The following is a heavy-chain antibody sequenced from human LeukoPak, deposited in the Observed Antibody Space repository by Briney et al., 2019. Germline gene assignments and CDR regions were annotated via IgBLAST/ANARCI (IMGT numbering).Heavy chain of an antibody. CDR1: GGSISSYY. J-gene: IGHJ3*02. Sequence: PSETLSLTCTVSGGSISSYYWSWIRQPPGKGLEWIGYIYYSGSTNYNPSLKSRVTISVDTSKNQFSLKLSSVTAADTAVYYCARGDYDSSGSIGFDIWGQGTMVTVSS. D-gene: IGHD3-22*01. V-gene: IGHV4-59*12. CDR3: ARGDYDSSGSIGFDI. CDR2: IYYSGST.